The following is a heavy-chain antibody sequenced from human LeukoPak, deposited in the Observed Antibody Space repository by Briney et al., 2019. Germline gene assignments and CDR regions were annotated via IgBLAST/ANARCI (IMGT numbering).Heavy chain of an antibody. V-gene: IGHV4-38-2*02. J-gene: IGHJ4*02. CDR2: LYHSGST. CDR1: GYSISSGYY. D-gene: IGHD6-19*01. CDR3: ARDEPLAVAGTYTIFDY. Sequence: SETLSLTCAVSGYSISSGYYWGWIRQPPGKGLEWIGSLYHSGSTYYNPSLKSRVTISVDTSKNQFSLKLSPVTAADTAVYYCARDEPLAVAGTYTIFDYWGQGTLVTVSS.